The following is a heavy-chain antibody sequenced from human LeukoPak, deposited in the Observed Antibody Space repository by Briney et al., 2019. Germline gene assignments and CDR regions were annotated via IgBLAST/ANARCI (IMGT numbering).Heavy chain of an antibody. Sequence: GRSLRLSCAASGFTFSSYAMHWVRQAPGKGLEWVAVISYDGSNKYYADSVKGRSTISRDNSKNTLYLQMNSLRAEDTAVYYCARDLAVAGGFDYWGQGTLVTVSS. D-gene: IGHD6-19*01. J-gene: IGHJ4*02. V-gene: IGHV3-30*04. CDR3: ARDLAVAGGFDY. CDR1: GFTFSSYA. CDR2: ISYDGSNK.